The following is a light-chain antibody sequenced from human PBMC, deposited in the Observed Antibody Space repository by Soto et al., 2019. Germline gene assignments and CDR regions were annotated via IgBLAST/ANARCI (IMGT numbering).Light chain of an antibody. CDR2: AAS. CDR1: QSISSW. V-gene: IGKV1-12*01. CDR3: QQGDSFPIT. Sequence: DIQMTQSPSSVSASVGDRVTITCRASQSISSWLAWYQQKPGTVPKLLIYAASSLQSGVPSRFSGSAARTEFTLTITSLQPEDFGTYYCQQGDSFPITFGQGTRLEIK. J-gene: IGKJ5*01.